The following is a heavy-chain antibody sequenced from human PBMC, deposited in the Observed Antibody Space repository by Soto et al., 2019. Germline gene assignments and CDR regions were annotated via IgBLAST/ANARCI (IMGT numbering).Heavy chain of an antibody. CDR3: AKDLTRQLAYWLDP. D-gene: IGHD6-6*01. CDR2: INAHSGGT. CDR1: GFSFTGYY. V-gene: IGHV1-2*02. Sequence: ASVKVSCKASGFSFTGYYIHWLRQAPGQGLEWMGWINAHSGGTEYAQKFQGRVTLTRDTSIATAYLTLTSLTSDDTALYYCAKDLTRQLAYWLDPSGQGTKVTVSS. J-gene: IGHJ5*02.